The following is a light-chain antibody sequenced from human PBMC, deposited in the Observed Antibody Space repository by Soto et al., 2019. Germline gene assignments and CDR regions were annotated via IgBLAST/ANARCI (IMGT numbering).Light chain of an antibody. V-gene: IGKV3-15*01. CDR1: ESVTTN. CDR3: QQYNDWPPRWT. J-gene: IGKJ1*01. Sequence: EIVMTQSPATLSVSPGKRVTLSCRASESVTTNLAWYQQKPGQAPRLLVYRASTRAIGIPARFSAGGSGTEFTLTISSLQSEDFAVYICQQYNDWPPRWTFGQGTKVEMK. CDR2: RAS.